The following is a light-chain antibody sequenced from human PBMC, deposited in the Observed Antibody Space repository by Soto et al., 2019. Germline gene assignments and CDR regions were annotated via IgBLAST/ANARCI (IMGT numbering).Light chain of an antibody. J-gene: IGKJ5*01. CDR3: QQYGSSPYT. CDR2: GAS. CDR1: QSVSSN. Sequence: EIMMSQSPATLSVSPGERATLSCRASQSVSSNLAWYQQKPGQAPRLLIYGASSGATGIPDRFSGSGSGTDFTLTISRLEPEDFAVYYCQQYGSSPYTFGQGTLL. V-gene: IGKV3-20*01.